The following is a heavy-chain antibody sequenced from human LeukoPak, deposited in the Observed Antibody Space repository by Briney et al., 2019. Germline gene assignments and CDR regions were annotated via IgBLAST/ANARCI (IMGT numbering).Heavy chain of an antibody. J-gene: IGHJ4*02. D-gene: IGHD6-25*01. CDR2: IRRDGSDK. CDR3: ARDLFLSGIPAAGVFDY. Sequence: GGSLRLSCAASGFTFSNYWMSWVRQAPGKGLEWVANIRRDGSDKYYMESVKGRFTISRDNANSSLYLQMNSLRAEDTAVYYCARDLFLSGIPAAGVFDYWGQGTLSPSPQ. V-gene: IGHV3-7*01. CDR1: GFTFSNYW.